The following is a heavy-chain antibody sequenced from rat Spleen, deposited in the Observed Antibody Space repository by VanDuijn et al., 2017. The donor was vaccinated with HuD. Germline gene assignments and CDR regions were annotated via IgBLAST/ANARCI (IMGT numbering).Heavy chain of an antibody. CDR3: ARRVAAWGYVMDA. CDR2: ISYDGSST. D-gene: IGHD1-2*01. Sequence: EVQLVESGGGLVQPGRSLKLSCAASGFTFSNYGMAWVRQAPTKGLEWVATISYDGSSTYYRDSVKGRFTISRDNAKSTLYLQMDSLRSEDTATYYCARRVAAWGYVMDAWGQGASVTVSS. V-gene: IGHV5-29*01. J-gene: IGHJ4*01. CDR1: GFTFSNYG.